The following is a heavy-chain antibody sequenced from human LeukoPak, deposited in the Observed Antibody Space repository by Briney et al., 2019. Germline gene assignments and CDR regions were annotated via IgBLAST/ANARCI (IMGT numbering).Heavy chain of an antibody. CDR2: IYYSGRT. J-gene: IGHJ5*02. CDR3: ARRGSGWYINWFDP. CDR1: GGSISSSSYY. V-gene: IGHV4-39*01. Sequence: SETLSLTCTVSGGSISSSSYYWGWIRQPPGKGLEWIGSIYYSGRTYYNPSLKSRVTISVDTSKNQFSLKLSSVTAADTAVYYCARRGSGWYINWFDPWGQGTLVTVSS. D-gene: IGHD6-19*01.